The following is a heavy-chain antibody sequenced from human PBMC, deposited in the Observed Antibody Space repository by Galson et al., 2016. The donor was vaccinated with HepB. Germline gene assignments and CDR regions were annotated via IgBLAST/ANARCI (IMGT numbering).Heavy chain of an antibody. CDR2: ISGSGSNT. CDR3: AKDLRVPGAMAIGFDS. Sequence: SLRLSCAASGFTFSSFAMSWVRQAPGKGLEWVSGISGSGSNTYYADSVKGRFNISRDRPKNTLHLQMNSLRAEDTAVYYCAKDLRVPGAMAIGFDSWGQGTLVTVS. D-gene: IGHD2-2*01. CDR1: GFTFSSFA. J-gene: IGHJ4*02. V-gene: IGHV3-23*01.